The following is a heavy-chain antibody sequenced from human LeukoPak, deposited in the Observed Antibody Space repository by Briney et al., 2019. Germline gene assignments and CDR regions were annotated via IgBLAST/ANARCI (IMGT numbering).Heavy chain of an antibody. D-gene: IGHD6-13*01. V-gene: IGHV4-34*01. CDR1: GGSFSGYY. J-gene: IGHJ4*02. CDR3: ARSRYRSWYDFDY. CDR2: INHSGST. Sequence: SETLSLTCAVYGGSFSGYYWSWIRQPPGKGLEWIGEINHSGSTNYNPSLKSRVTISVDTSKNQFSLKLSSVTAADTAVYYCARSRYRSWYDFDYWGQGTLVTVSS.